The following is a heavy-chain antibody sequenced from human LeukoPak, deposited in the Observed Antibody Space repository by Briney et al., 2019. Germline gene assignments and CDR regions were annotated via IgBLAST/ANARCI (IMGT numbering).Heavy chain of an antibody. Sequence: ASVKVSCKASGYTFTSYDINWVRQAPGQGLEWMGWMNPNSGNTVYAQKFEGRVTMNRNTSISTAYMELSSLRSEDPAVYYCARGLWFGGYYYYYYMDVWGKGTTVTVSS. CDR2: MNPNSGNT. J-gene: IGHJ6*03. D-gene: IGHD3-10*01. CDR1: GYTFTSYD. CDR3: ARGLWFGGYYYYYYMDV. V-gene: IGHV1-8*01.